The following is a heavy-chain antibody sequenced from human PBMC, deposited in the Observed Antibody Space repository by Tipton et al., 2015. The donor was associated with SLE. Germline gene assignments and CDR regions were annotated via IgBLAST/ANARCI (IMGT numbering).Heavy chain of an antibody. CDR1: GGSISSGSYY. CDR3: ARDADYSKVLDY. J-gene: IGHJ4*02. Sequence: GLVKPSQTLSLTCTVSGGSISSGSYYWSWIRQPAGKGLEWIGRIYTSGSTNYNPSLKSRVTISVDTPKNQFSLKLSSVTAADTAVYYCARDADYSKVLDYWGQGTLVTVSS. V-gene: IGHV4-61*02. CDR2: IYTSGST. D-gene: IGHD4-11*01.